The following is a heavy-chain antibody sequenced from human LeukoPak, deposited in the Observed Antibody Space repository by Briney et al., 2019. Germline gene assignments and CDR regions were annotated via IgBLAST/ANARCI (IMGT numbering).Heavy chain of an antibody. CDR2: ISGSGGST. V-gene: IGHV3-23*01. Sequence: GGSLRLSCAASGFTVSSKYMSWVRQAPGKGLEWVSAISGSGGSTYYADSVKGRFTISRDNSKNTLYLQMNSLRAEDTAVYYCAKSSEDDYGDYFDYWGQGTLVTVSS. J-gene: IGHJ4*02. CDR3: AKSSEDDYGDYFDY. D-gene: IGHD4-17*01. CDR1: GFTVSSKY.